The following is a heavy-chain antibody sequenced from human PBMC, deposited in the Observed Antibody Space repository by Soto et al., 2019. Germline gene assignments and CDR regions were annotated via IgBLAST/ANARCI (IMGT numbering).Heavy chain of an antibody. Sequence: QVQLQESGPGLVKPSETLSLTCTVSGGSISSYYWSWIRQPPGKGLEWVGYIYYSGITKYNPSLKSRVTISVDTSKNQLSLKLSSVAAADTAVYYCAGGQLVPSFDYWGRGTLVTVSS. V-gene: IGHV4-59*12. CDR1: GGSISSYY. J-gene: IGHJ4*02. D-gene: IGHD1-1*01. CDR3: AGGQLVPSFDY. CDR2: IYYSGIT.